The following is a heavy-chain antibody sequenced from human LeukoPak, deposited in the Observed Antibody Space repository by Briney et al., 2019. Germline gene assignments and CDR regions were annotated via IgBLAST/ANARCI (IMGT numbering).Heavy chain of an antibody. V-gene: IGHV3-11*01. CDR2: ISSSGSTI. Sequence: GGSLRLSCAASGFTFSGYYMSWIRQAPGKGLEWVSYISSSGSTIYYADSVKGRFTISRDNSKNTLYLQMNSLRAEDTAVYYCAKDRSGIAAAPRAWFDPWGQGTLVTVSS. D-gene: IGHD6-13*01. J-gene: IGHJ5*02. CDR1: GFTFSGYY. CDR3: AKDRSGIAAAPRAWFDP.